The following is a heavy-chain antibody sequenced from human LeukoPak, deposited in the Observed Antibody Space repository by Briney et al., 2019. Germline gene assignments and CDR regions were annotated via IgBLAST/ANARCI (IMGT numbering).Heavy chain of an antibody. CDR2: IRYDGTNK. CDR1: GFTFSSYD. D-gene: IGHD3-22*01. V-gene: IGHV3-30*02. CDR3: ARDFRHYYDSSGYPPLDY. Sequence: PGGSLRLSCAASGFTFSSYDMHWVRQAPGKGLEWVAFIRYDGTNKFYADSVKGRFIISRDNSKNTLYLQMNSLRAEDTAVYYCARDFRHYYDSSGYPPLDYWGQGTLVTVSS. J-gene: IGHJ4*02.